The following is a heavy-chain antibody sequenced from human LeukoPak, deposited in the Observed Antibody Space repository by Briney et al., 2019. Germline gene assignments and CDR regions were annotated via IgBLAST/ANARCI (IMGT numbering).Heavy chain of an antibody. D-gene: IGHD1-1*01. CDR1: GYTFTSYG. V-gene: IGHV1-18*01. CDR2: ISAYNGNT. J-gene: IGHJ4*02. Sequence: ASVKVSCKASGYTFTSYGISWVRQAPGQGLEWMGWISAYNGNTNYAQKLQGRVTMTTDTSTSTAYMELRSLRSDDTAVNYCARDDRKYNWNDGRPFDYWGQGTLVTVSS. CDR3: ARDDRKYNWNDGRPFDY.